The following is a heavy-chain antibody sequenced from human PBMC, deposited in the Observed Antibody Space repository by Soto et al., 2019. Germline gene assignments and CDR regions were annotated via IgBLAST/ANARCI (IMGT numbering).Heavy chain of an antibody. D-gene: IGHD3-10*01. Sequence: ASVKVSCKASGYTFTSYYMHWVRQAPGQGLEWMGIINPSGGSTSYAQKYQGRVTMTRDTSTSTVYMELSSLISEDTAVFFFARAGLWFGEYYYYYGMDVWGQGTTVTVSS. CDR2: INPSGGST. CDR1: GYTFTSYY. V-gene: IGHV1-46*03. CDR3: ARAGLWFGEYYYYYGMDV. J-gene: IGHJ6*02.